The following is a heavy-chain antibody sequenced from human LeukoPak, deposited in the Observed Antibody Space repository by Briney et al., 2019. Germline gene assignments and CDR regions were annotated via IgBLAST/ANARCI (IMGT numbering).Heavy chain of an antibody. CDR2: INPSGGST. J-gene: IGHJ4*02. CDR1: GYTFTSYY. D-gene: IGHD6-13*01. CDR3: ARGPLGVAAAGTHGHLFDY. V-gene: IGHV1-46*01. Sequence: ASVKVSCKASGYTFTSYYMHWVRQAPGQGLEWMGIINPSGGSTSYAQKFQGRVTMTRDTSTSTVYMELSSLRSEDTAVYYCARGPLGVAAAGTHGHLFDYWGQGTLVTVSS.